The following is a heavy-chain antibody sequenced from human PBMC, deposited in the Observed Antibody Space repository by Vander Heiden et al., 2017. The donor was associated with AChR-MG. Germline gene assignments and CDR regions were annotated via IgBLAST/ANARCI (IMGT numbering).Heavy chain of an antibody. J-gene: IGHJ6*03. V-gene: IGHV4-34*01. D-gene: IGHD1-20*01. CDR1: GGSFSGYY. CDR3: ASRSITYYMDV. Sequence: QVQLQQWGAGLLKPSETLSLTCAVYGGSFSGYYWSWIRQPPGKGLEWIGEINHSGSTNYNPSLKSRVTISVDTSKNQFSLKMSSVTAADTAVYYCASRSITYYMDVWGKGTTVTVSS. CDR2: INHSGST.